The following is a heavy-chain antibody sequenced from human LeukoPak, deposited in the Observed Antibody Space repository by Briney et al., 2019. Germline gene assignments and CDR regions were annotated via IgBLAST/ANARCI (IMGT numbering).Heavy chain of an antibody. Sequence: SGGSLRLSCAASGFTFSNYAMSWVCQAPGKGLEWVSAISGSGGSTYYADSVKGRFTISRDNSKNTLYLQMNSLRAEDTAVYYCAKADIVVVPFFDYWGQGTLVTVSS. D-gene: IGHD2-2*01. CDR2: ISGSGGST. CDR3: AKADIVVVPFFDY. V-gene: IGHV3-23*01. CDR1: GFTFSNYA. J-gene: IGHJ4*02.